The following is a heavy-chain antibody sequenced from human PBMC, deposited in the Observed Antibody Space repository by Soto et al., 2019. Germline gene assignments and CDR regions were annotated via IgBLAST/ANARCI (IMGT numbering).Heavy chain of an antibody. Sequence: GGSLRLSCAASGFTFSSYWMSWVRQAPGKGLEWVANIKQDGSEKYYVDSVKGRFTISRDNAKNSLYLQMNSLRAEDTAVYYCARVNVKGESYYYYGMDVWGQGTTVTAP. CDR2: IKQDGSEK. CDR3: ARVNVKGESYYYYGMDV. D-gene: IGHD3-10*01. V-gene: IGHV3-7*03. J-gene: IGHJ6*02. CDR1: GFTFSSYW.